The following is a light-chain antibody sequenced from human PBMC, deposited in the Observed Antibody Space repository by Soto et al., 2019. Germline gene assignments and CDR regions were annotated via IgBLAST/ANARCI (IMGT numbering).Light chain of an antibody. Sequence: QSALTQPASVYGSPVHSITISCSGTSSDVGGYNFVSWYQQHPGKAPKIMIYDVTNRPSGVSNRFSGSKSGNTASLTISGLQAEDEADYYCSSYTSSSTLVFGTGTKVTVL. V-gene: IGLV2-14*01. CDR1: SSDVGGYNF. CDR3: SSYTSSSTLV. CDR2: DVT. J-gene: IGLJ1*01.